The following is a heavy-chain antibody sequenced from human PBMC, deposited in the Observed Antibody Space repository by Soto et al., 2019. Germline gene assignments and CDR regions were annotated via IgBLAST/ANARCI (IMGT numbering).Heavy chain of an antibody. CDR3: ARDHCSTTSCYTVWFDP. Sequence: GGSLRLSCAVSGFTFSKYWMHWVRQAPGKGLVWVSRINSDGSTTNYADSVKGRFTISRDNAKNTLYLQMNSLRAEDTAVYYCARDHCSTTSCYTVWFDPWGQGTLVTVSS. CDR2: INSDGSTT. CDR1: GFTFSKYW. J-gene: IGHJ5*02. D-gene: IGHD2-2*02. V-gene: IGHV3-74*01.